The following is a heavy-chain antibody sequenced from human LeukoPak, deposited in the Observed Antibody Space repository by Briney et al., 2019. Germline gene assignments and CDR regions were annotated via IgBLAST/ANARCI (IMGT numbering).Heavy chain of an antibody. CDR1: GDSISSYY. D-gene: IGHD6-13*01. CDR3: ARSRGQKYSSSWYITPYYFDY. Sequence: SETLSLTCTVSGDSISSYYWSWIRQPPGKGLEFIGYIYYSGSTNYNPSLKSRVTISVDTSKNQFSLKLSSVTAADTAVYYCARSRGQKYSSSWYITPYYFDYWGQGTLVTVSS. V-gene: IGHV4-59*01. CDR2: IYYSGST. J-gene: IGHJ4*02.